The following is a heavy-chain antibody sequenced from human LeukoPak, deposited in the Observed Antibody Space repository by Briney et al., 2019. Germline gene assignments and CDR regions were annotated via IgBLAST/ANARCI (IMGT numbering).Heavy chain of an antibody. D-gene: IGHD2-21*01. V-gene: IGHV4-61*02. Sequence: KSSETLSLTCTVSGGSISSGSYYWSWIRQPAGKGLEWIGRIYTSGSTNYNPSLKSRVTISVDTSKNQFSLKLSSVTAADTAVYYCAREEGEKGAFDIWGQGTMVTVSS. CDR3: AREEGEKGAFDI. J-gene: IGHJ3*02. CDR1: GGSISSGSYY. CDR2: IYTSGST.